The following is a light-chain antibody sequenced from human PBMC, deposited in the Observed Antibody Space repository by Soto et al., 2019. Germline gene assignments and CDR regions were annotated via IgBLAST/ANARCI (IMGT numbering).Light chain of an antibody. Sequence: EIVLTQSPPTLSVSPGERATLSCRASQSISSDLAWYQQKPGQAPRHIIYAASTRATNIPARFTGSGSGTEFTLTVSTLQSEDVAVYYWTRCNDRTTYTFGQGTKLEIK. CDR2: AAS. J-gene: IGKJ2*01. V-gene: IGKV3-15*01. CDR3: TRCNDRTTYT. CDR1: QSISSD.